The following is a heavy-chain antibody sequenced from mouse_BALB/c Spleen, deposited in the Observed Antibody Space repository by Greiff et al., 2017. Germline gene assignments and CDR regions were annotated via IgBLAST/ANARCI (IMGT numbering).Heavy chain of an antibody. D-gene: IGHD2-4*01. J-gene: IGHJ3*01. CDR1: GFTFSSYG. V-gene: IGHV5-6*01. CDR3: ARAGGTMITALAY. CDR2: ISSGGSYT. Sequence: EVQRVESGGDLVKPGGSLKLSCAASGFTFSSYGMSWVRQTPDKRLEWVATISSGGSYTYYPDSVKGRFTISRDNAKNTLYLQMSSRKSEDTAMYYCARAGGTMITALAYWGQGTLVTVSA.